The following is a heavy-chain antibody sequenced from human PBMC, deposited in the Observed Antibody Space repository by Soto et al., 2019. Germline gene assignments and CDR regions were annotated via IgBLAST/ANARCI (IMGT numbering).Heavy chain of an antibody. D-gene: IGHD2-15*01. CDR2: ISWNSGSI. CDR3: AKDCLVVAGPYYYYYYGMDV. J-gene: IGHJ6*02. Sequence: PGGSLRLSCAASGFTFDDYAMHWVRQAPGKGLEWVSGISWNSGSIGYADSVKGRFTISRDNAKNSLYLQMNSLRAEDTALYYCAKDCLVVAGPYYYYYYGMDVWGRGTTVTVSS. V-gene: IGHV3-9*01. CDR1: GFTFDDYA.